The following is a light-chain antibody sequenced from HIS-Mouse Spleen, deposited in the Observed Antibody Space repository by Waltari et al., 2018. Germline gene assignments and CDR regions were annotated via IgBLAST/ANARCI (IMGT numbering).Light chain of an antibody. J-gene: IGLJ3*02. CDR1: SSDAGGYNY. Sequence: QSALTQPASVSGSPGQSITIPCTGTSSDAGGYNYVYWYQQHPGKAPKLMIYDVSNRPSGVSNRFSGSKSGNTASLTISGLQAEDEADYYCSSYTSSRTWVFGGGTKLTVL. CDR2: DVS. V-gene: IGLV2-14*03. CDR3: SSYTSSRTWV.